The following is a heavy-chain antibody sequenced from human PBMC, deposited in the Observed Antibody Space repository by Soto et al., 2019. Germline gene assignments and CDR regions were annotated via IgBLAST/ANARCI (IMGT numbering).Heavy chain of an antibody. J-gene: IGHJ4*02. CDR3: AHKPRGSYHH. CDR1: GGSFSGYY. Sequence: QVQLQQWGAGLLKPSETLSLTCAVYGGSFSGYYWSWIRQPPGKGLEWIGEINHSGSTNYNPSLKSRVTRSVDTSKNQFSLKLSSVTAADTAVYYCAHKPRGSYHHWGQGTLVTVSS. V-gene: IGHV4-34*01. D-gene: IGHD1-26*01. CDR2: INHSGST.